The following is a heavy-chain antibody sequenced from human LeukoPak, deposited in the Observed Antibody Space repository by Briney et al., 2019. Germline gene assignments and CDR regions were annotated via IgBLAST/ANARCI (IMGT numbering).Heavy chain of an antibody. V-gene: IGHV4-59*08. CDR1: GGSISSNY. Sequence: SETLSLTCIVSGGSISSNYWSWNRQPPGKGLEWIGYIYYSGGTNYNPSLKSRVTISVDTSKNQFSLKLSSVTAADTAVYYCARMRYNYGYAFDIWGQGTMVTVSS. CDR3: ARMRYNYGYAFDI. CDR2: IYYSGGT. J-gene: IGHJ3*02. D-gene: IGHD5-18*01.